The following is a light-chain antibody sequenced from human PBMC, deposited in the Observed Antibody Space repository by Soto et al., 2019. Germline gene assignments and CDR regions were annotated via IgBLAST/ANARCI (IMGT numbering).Light chain of an antibody. Sequence: DIQMTQSPSSLSASVGDRVTITCRASQSIRSYLNWYQQKPGKAPKLLIYAASSLQSGVPSRFSGSGSGTDFTLTISSLQPEDFATYYCQQSYSTPFTFGPGIKVDIK. V-gene: IGKV1-39*01. J-gene: IGKJ3*01. CDR2: AAS. CDR3: QQSYSTPFT. CDR1: QSIRSY.